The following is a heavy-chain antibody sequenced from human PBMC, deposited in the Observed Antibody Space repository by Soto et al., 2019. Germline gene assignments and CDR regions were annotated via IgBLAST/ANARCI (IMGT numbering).Heavy chain of an antibody. J-gene: IGHJ4*02. V-gene: IGHV4-59*01. Sequence: QVQLQESGPGLVKPSETLSLTCIVSGGSISSYWWSWIRQPPGKGLEWIGYISYSGSTNYNPSLKSRVTISLDTSKNQFSLKLSSVTAADTAVYYCAGGVVRPVPLDYCGQGTLVTVSS. CDR2: ISYSGST. CDR3: AGGVVRPVPLDY. CDR1: GGSISSYW. D-gene: IGHD3-10*01.